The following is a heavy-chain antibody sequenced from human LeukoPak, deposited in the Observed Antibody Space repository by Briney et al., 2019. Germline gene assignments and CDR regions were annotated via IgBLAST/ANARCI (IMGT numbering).Heavy chain of an antibody. V-gene: IGHV4-59*01. CDR1: GGSISSYY. CDR3: ARLSSSWDSGYFDY. D-gene: IGHD6-13*01. Sequence: SETLSLTCTVSGGSISSYYWSWIRQPPGKGLEWIGYIYYSGSTNYNPSLKSRVTISVDTSKNQFSLKLSSVTAADTAAYYCARLSSSWDSGYFDYWGQGTLVTVSS. J-gene: IGHJ4*02. CDR2: IYYSGST.